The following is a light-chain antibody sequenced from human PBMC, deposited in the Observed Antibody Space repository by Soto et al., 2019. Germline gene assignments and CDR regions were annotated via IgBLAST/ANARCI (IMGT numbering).Light chain of an antibody. V-gene: IGKV3-15*01. CDR1: SSVSSN. Sequence: RVLTQSPATLSVASGERVTLSGRASSSVSSNLAWYQQKPGQAHRILIYGASTRATGITARFSGSGSGTEFTLTICSLQSEDFAVYYCTQYDNWPWTLGQG. J-gene: IGKJ1*01. CDR2: GAS. CDR3: TQYDNWPWT.